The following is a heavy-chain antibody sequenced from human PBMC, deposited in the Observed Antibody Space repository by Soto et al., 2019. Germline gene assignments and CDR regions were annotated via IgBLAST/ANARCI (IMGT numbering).Heavy chain of an antibody. J-gene: IGHJ4*02. CDR3: AKGGITFGGVIAVADY. D-gene: IGHD3-16*02. CDR2: ISYDGSNK. Sequence: GGSLRLSCAASGFTFSSYGMHWVRQAPGKGLEWVAVISYDGSNKYYADSVKGRFTISRDNSKNTLYLQMNSLRAEDTAVYYCAKGGITFGGVIAVADYWGQGTLVTVSS. V-gene: IGHV3-30*18. CDR1: GFTFSSYG.